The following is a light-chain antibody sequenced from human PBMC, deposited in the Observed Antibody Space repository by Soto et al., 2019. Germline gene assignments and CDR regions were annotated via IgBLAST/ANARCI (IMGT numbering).Light chain of an antibody. V-gene: IGKV1-12*01. CDR2: AAS. CDR3: QPANSFPLT. Sequence: DIQMTQSPSSVSASVGDRVTITCRTSQGISSWLAWYQQQPVKAPRLLIYAASSLQSGVPSRFSGSGSCTDFTLNIRSLRPEDLAAYYGQPANSFPLTFGEGTKVEIK. J-gene: IGKJ4*01. CDR1: QGISSW.